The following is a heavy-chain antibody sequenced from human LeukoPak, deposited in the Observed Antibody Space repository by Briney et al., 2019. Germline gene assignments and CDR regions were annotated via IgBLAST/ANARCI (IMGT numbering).Heavy chain of an antibody. CDR1: GGSIISNY. CDR3: ARLKFYDSTGYSPGYYMDV. J-gene: IGHJ6*03. D-gene: IGHD3-22*01. CDR2: IYGSGIT. V-gene: IGHV4-4*07. Sequence: PSETLSLTCTLSGGSIISNYWSWIRQSAGTGLEWIGRIYGSGITDYNPSLKSRVTMSLDTSMKQFSLRLTSVTAADTAVYYWARLKFYDSTGYSPGYYMDVWGKGTTVSVFS.